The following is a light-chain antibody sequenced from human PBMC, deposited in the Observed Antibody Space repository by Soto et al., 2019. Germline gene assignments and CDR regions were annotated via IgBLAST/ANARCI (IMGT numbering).Light chain of an antibody. J-gene: IGKJ4*01. CDR1: QDISSS. V-gene: IGKV1-9*01. CDR2: GAS. CDR3: QQTNSYPST. Sequence: DIQLTQSPSFLSASVGDRVTITCRASQDISSSLAWYQQKAGKAPQHLIYGASILQSGVPSGFSGSGFGTDFTLTISSLRAEDFAIYFCQQTNSYPSTFGGGTKVDIK.